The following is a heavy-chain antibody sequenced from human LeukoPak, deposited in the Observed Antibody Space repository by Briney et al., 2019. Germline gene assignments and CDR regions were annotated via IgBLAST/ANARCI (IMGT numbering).Heavy chain of an antibody. CDR1: GGTFSSYA. V-gene: IGHV1-69*06. J-gene: IGHJ6*03. CDR2: IIPIFGTA. CDR3: AGGTDIVVVPAAMLPAKENNYYYYYMDV. D-gene: IGHD2-2*01. Sequence: ASVKVSCKASGGTFSSYAISWVRQAPGQGLEWMGGIIPIFGTANYAQKFQGRVTITADKSTSTAYMELSSLRSEDTAVYYCAGGTDIVVVPAAMLPAKENNYYYYYMDVWGKGTTVTVSS.